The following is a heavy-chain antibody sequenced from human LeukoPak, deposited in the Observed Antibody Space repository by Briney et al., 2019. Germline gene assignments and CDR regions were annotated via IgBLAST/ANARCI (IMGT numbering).Heavy chain of an antibody. CDR2: INPNSGGT. J-gene: IGHJ4*02. D-gene: IGHD6-19*01. CDR1: GYTFTGYY. CDR3: ATSSGWKSNIDY. Sequence: ASVRVSCKASGYTFTGYYMHWVRQAPGQGLEWMGWINPNSGGTNYAQKFQGRVTMTRDTSISTAYMELSRLRSDDTAVFYCATSSGWKSNIDYWGQGTLVAVSS. V-gene: IGHV1-2*02.